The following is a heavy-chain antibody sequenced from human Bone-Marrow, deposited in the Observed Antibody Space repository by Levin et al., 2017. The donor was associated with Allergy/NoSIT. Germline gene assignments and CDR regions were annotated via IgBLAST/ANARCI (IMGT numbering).Heavy chain of an antibody. CDR3: ARDAGTTIYYFDY. Sequence: GGSLRLSCAASGFTFSSYAMHWVRQAPGKGLEWVAVISYDGSNKYYADSVKGRFTISRDNSKNTLYLQMNSLRAEDTAVYYCARDAGTTIYYFDYWGQGTLVTVSS. V-gene: IGHV3-30*04. CDR1: GFTFSSYA. D-gene: IGHD1-1*01. J-gene: IGHJ4*02. CDR2: ISYDGSNK.